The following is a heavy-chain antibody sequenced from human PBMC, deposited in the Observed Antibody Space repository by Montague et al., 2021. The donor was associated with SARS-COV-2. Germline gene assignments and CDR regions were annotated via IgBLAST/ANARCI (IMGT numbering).Heavy chain of an antibody. Sequence: SLRLSGAASGFTFNHFWMHWVRQAPGKGLMCVSRRNGDLSDPTYADSGKVLFTISRDNAKNTLYLHMNSLRVEATAVYYCARTMEGGYFDYWGRGALVTVSS. CDR1: GFTFNHFW. CDR3: ARTMEGGYFDY. V-gene: IGHV3-74*01. J-gene: IGHJ2*01. CDR2: RNGDLSDP. D-gene: IGHD3-16*01.